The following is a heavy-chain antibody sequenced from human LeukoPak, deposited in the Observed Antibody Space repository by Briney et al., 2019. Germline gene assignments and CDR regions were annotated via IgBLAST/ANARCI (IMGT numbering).Heavy chain of an antibody. V-gene: IGHV3-33*01. Sequence: QPGGSLRLSCAASGFTFSSYGMHWVRQAPGKGLEWVAVIWYDGSNKYYADSVKGRFTISRDNSKNTLYLQINSLRAEDTAVYYCARDEDYGSGSYTFHYWGQGTLVTVSS. CDR3: ARDEDYGSGSYTFHY. D-gene: IGHD3-10*01. J-gene: IGHJ4*02. CDR1: GFTFSSYG. CDR2: IWYDGSNK.